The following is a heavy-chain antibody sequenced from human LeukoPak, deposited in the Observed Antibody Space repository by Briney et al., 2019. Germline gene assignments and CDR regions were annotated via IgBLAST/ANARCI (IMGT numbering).Heavy chain of an antibody. V-gene: IGHV5-51*01. CDR1: GYSFTSYW. D-gene: IGHD5-24*01. J-gene: IGHJ4*02. CDR2: IYPGDSDT. CDR3: ARHTVEMATMDQYYIDY. Sequence: GESLKISCAASGYSFTSYWIGCVRQMPGKGLEWMGIIYPGDSDTRYSPSFQGQVTISADKSSSTVYLQSSSLTASDTAMYYCARHTVEMATMDQYYIDYWGEGTQVTVSS.